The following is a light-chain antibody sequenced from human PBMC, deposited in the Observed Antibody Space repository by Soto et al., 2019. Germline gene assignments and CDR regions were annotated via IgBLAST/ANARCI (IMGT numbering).Light chain of an antibody. Sequence: LSLSVAAVSLYKRERATLSCRASQSVSSYLAWYQQKPGQAPRLLIYDASNRATGIPARFSGSGSGTDFTLTISSLEPEDFAVYYCQQYNIWLLT. CDR2: DAS. CDR1: QSVSSY. J-gene: IGKJ4*01. V-gene: IGKV3-11*01. CDR3: QQYNIWLLT.